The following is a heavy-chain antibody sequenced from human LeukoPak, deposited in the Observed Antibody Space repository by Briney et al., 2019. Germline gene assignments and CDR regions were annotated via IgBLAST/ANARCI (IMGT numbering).Heavy chain of an antibody. J-gene: IGHJ6*02. CDR2: INHSGSS. CDR3: ARDKESGSYSYGMDV. Sequence: SETLSLTCAVYDGSFSGYYWSWIRQPPGKGLEWIGEINHSGSSNYNPSLKSRVTISVDTSKNQFSLKLTSVTAADTAVYYCARDKESGSYSYGMDVWGQGTMVTVSS. V-gene: IGHV4-34*01. D-gene: IGHD1-26*01. CDR1: DGSFSGYY.